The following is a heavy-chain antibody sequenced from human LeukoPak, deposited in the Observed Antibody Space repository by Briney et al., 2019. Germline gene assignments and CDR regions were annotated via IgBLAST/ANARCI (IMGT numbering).Heavy chain of an antibody. CDR3: ARHSHTQRRGAPYSSGCDY. CDR2: INHSGST. Sequence: SETLSLTCAVYGGSFSGYYWSWIRQPPGKGREWIGEINHSGSTHYNPSLKSRVTIAVDTSKNQFSLKLSSVTAADTAVYYCARHSHTQRRGAPYSSGCDYWGQGTLVPVSS. J-gene: IGHJ4*02. CDR1: GGSFSGYY. D-gene: IGHD6-19*01. V-gene: IGHV4-34*01.